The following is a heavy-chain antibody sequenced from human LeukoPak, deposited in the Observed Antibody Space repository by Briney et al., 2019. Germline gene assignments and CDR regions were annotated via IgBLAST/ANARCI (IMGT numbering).Heavy chain of an antibody. CDR3: ARDQYCSGGSCYGHAFDI. Sequence: GGSLRLSCAASGFTFSSYAMSWVRQAPGKGLEWVSAISSSSSYIYYADSVKGRFTISRDNSKNTLYLQMNSLRAEDTAVYYCARDQYCSGGSCYGHAFDIWGQGTMVTVSS. D-gene: IGHD2-15*01. CDR2: ISSSSSYI. V-gene: IGHV3-21*01. CDR1: GFTFSSYA. J-gene: IGHJ3*02.